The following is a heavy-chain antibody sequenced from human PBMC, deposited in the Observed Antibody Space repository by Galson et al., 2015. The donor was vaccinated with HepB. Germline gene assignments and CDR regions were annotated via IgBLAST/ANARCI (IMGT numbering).Heavy chain of an antibody. D-gene: IGHD2-15*01. J-gene: IGHJ4*02. Sequence: SVNVADEAKGDTLTNYPFHWGRQAPGQPPVRKGKIFAAGGATSPAGRFQGRVTLTRDSSTSTIYMEVNSLTSDDTAVYYCARETPDTYYFDYWGQGTLVTVSS. CDR3: ARETPDTYYFDY. CDR1: GDTLTNYP. V-gene: IGHV1-46*01. CDR2: IFAAGGAT.